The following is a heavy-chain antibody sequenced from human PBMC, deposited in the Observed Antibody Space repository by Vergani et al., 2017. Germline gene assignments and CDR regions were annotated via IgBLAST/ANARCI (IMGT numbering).Heavy chain of an antibody. V-gene: IGHV4-61*02. CDR3: VGGRYSGSSSPYYDL. CDR2: IYVDGST. CDR1: GESITRHSYY. D-gene: IGHD1-26*01. J-gene: IGHJ4*01. Sequence: QVQLLESGPGLVKPSQTLSLTCSVSGESITRHSYYWTWIRQPAGKPREWVGHIYVDGSTNYNPSLKSRVSISLDTSKNQLSLRLTSVTAADPAVFYCVGGRYSGSSSPYYDLWGHGTLVRVSS.